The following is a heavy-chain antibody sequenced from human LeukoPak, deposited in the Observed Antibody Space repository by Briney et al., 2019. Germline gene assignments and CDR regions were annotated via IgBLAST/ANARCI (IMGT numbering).Heavy chain of an antibody. CDR2: LNPKSGDT. CDR1: ANTFTDFY. CDR3: AAPGKGVVDY. V-gene: IGHV1-8*02. Sequence: ASVKVSCKASANTFTDFYMHWVRQAPGQGLEWMGWLNPKSGDTGYAQKFQGRVAMTRNTSITTAYMEVSSLTSEDTAVYYCAAPGKGVVDYWGQGTLVTVSS. J-gene: IGHJ4*02. D-gene: IGHD1-14*01.